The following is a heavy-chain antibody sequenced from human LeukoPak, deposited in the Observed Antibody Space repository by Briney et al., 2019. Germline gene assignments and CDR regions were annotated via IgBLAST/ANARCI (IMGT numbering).Heavy chain of an antibody. J-gene: IGHJ5*02. V-gene: IGHV3-23*01. Sequence: GGSLRLSCAASGFTLSSYAMSWVRHAPGKGLEWVSTISINGGGTYYADSVKGRFTISRDNSKNTLYLQMNSLRVEDTAVYYCAKIERFDPWGQGTLVTVSS. CDR1: GFTLSSYA. CDR3: AKIERFDP. CDR2: ISINGGGT.